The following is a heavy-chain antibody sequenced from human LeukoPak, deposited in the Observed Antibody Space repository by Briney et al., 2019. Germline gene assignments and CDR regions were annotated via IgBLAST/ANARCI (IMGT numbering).Heavy chain of an antibody. Sequence: ASVKVSCKASGYTFNDYYCHWVRQAPGQGLEWMGRINPNSGGTKSAQKFQGRVTMTRDTSISTVSMEITRLTFDATAVYYCARTGPPTTSGWYAFWGQGTLVTVSS. CDR1: GYTFNDYY. CDR2: INPNSGGT. CDR3: ARTGPPTTSGWYAF. J-gene: IGHJ4*02. D-gene: IGHD6-19*01. V-gene: IGHV1-2*02.